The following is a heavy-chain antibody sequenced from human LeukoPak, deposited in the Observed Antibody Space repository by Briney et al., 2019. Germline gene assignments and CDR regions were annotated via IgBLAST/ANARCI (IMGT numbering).Heavy chain of an antibody. CDR1: GYTFTGYY. J-gene: IGHJ4*02. Sequence: EASVKVSCKASGYTFTGYYIHWVRQAPGQGLEWMGLINPNSGGTNSAQKFQGRVTLTRDTSISTAYLELSSLRSDDTAVYYCARDLGSGWIIVDYWGQGTLVTVSS. CDR3: ARDLGSGWIIVDY. CDR2: INPNSGGT. D-gene: IGHD6-19*01. V-gene: IGHV1-2*02.